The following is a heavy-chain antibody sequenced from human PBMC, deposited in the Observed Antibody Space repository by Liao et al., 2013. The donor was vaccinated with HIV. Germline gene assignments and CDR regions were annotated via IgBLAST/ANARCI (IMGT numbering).Heavy chain of an antibody. CDR3: ARGSFTVANNDY. J-gene: IGHJ4*02. CDR2: IYSSGST. Sequence: QVQLQQWGAGLLKPSETLSLTCAVYGGSFSGYYWNWIRQPPGKGLEWIGYIYSSGSTYYNPSLKSRLTISLDTSKNQFSLRLTSVTAADTAVYYCARGSFTVANNDYWGQGTLVTVSS. V-gene: IGHV4-34*01. D-gene: IGHD5-12*01. CDR1: GGSFSGYY.